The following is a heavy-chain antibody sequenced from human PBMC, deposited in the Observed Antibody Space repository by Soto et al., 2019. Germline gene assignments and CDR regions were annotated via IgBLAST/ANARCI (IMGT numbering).Heavy chain of an antibody. CDR2: ISNDGSST. CDR3: XXXXXKSPQN. Sequence: XVQLVESGGGLVQPGGSLRLSCVASGFTFSSYWMHWVRXAPGKGLVWVSSISNDGSSTSYADPVKGRFTXXRXNAXXXXXXXXXXXXXXXXXXXXXXXXXXKSPQNWGQGTLVIVSP. CDR1: GFTFSSYW. J-gene: IGHJ1*01. V-gene: IGHV3-74*01.